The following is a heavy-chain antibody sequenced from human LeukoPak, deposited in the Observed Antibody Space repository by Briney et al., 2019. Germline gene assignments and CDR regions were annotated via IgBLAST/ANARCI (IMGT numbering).Heavy chain of an antibody. CDR3: ARRRDGPVDY. Sequence: GGSLRLSCAASGFTFSTYWMSWVRQPPGKGLEWMANIKRDGSEKYYVDSVKGRFTISRDNAKNSLYLQMNSLRAEDTAVYYCARRRDGPVDYWGQGTLVTVSS. CDR1: GFTFSTYW. CDR2: IKRDGSEK. D-gene: IGHD5-24*01. J-gene: IGHJ4*02. V-gene: IGHV3-7*05.